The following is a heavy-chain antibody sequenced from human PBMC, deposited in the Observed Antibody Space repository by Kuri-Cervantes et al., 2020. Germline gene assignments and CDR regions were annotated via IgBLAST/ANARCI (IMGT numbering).Heavy chain of an antibody. CDR2: ISYDGSSK. V-gene: IGHV3-30*03. CDR1: GFTFSLYG. Sequence: GGSLRLSCAASGFTFSLYGLHWVRQAPGKGLEWVAVISYDGSSKFYADSVRGRFTISRDNSKNTLYLQLNSLRVEDTAIYYCARDPGHRNGMDVWGQGTTVTVSS. CDR3: ARDPGHRNGMDV. J-gene: IGHJ6*02.